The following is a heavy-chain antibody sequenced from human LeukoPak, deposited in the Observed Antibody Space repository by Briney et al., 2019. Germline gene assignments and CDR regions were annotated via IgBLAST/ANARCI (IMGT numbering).Heavy chain of an antibody. D-gene: IGHD2-15*01. Sequence: SETLSLTCTVSGYSISSGYYWGWIRQPPGKGLEWIGSIYHSGSTYYNPSLKSRVTISVDTSKNQFSLKLSSVTAADTAVYYCARDIMNGWWLPSYFDYWGQGTLVTVSS. CDR2: IYHSGST. J-gene: IGHJ4*02. CDR1: GYSISSGYY. V-gene: IGHV4-38-2*02. CDR3: ARDIMNGWWLPSYFDY.